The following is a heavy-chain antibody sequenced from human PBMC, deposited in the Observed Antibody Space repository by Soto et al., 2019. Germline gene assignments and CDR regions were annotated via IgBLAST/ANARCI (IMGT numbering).Heavy chain of an antibody. V-gene: IGHV3-11*01. CDR3: ARDLGYYDSSGYFDY. CDR2: ISSSGDII. Sequence: GGSLRLSCAASGFAFSDYYMSWIRRAPGKGLEGVSYISSSGDIIYYADSVKGRFTISRDNAKNSLYLQMNTLRAEDTAVYYCARDLGYYDSSGYFDYWGQGTLVTVSS. D-gene: IGHD3-22*01. CDR1: GFAFSDYY. J-gene: IGHJ4*02.